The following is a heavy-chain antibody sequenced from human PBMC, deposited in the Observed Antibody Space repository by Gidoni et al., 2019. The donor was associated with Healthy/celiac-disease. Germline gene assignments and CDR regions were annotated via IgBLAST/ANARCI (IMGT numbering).Heavy chain of an antibody. CDR2: INHSGST. Sequence: QVQLQQWGAGLLKPSETLSLTCAVYGGSFSGYYWSWIRQPPGKGLEWIGEINHSGSTNYNPSLKSRVTISVDTSKNQFSLKLSSVTAADTAVYYCARSILASDIGIDYWGQGTLVTVSS. CDR1: GGSFSGYY. CDR3: ARSILASDIGIDY. V-gene: IGHV4-34*01. J-gene: IGHJ4*02. D-gene: IGHD2-15*01.